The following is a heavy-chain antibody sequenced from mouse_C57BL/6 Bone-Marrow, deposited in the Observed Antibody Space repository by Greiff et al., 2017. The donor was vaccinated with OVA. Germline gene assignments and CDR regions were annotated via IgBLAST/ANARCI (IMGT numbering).Heavy chain of an antibody. CDR1: GYTFTSYG. CDR2: IYPRSGNT. D-gene: IGHD2-12*01. V-gene: IGHV1-81*01. CDR3: ERLRRGYYAMDY. Sequence: QVQLKQSGAELARPGASVKLCCKASGYTFTSYGISWVKQRTGQGLEWIGEIYPRSGNTYYNEKFKGKATLTADKSSSTAYMELRSLTSEDSAVYVCERLRRGYYAMDYWGQGTSVTVSS. J-gene: IGHJ4*01.